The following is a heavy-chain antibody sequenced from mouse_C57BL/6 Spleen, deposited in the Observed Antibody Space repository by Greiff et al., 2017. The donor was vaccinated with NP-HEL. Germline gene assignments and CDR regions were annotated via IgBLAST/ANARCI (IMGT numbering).Heavy chain of an antibody. D-gene: IGHD2-3*01. J-gene: IGHJ2*01. CDR3: AREGLLGGRTFDY. Sequence: VQLQESGAELARPGASVKLSCKASGYTFTSYGISWVKQRTGQGLEWIGEIYPRSGNTYYNEKFKGKATLTADKSSSTAYMELRSLTSEDSAVYVCAREGLLGGRTFDYWGQGTTLTVSS. CDR1: GYTFTSYG. CDR2: IYPRSGNT. V-gene: IGHV1-81*01.